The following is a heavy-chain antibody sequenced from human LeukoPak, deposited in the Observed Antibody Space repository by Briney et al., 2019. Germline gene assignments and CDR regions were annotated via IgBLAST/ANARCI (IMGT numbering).Heavy chain of an antibody. D-gene: IGHD1-1*01. Sequence: SETLSLTCTVSGGSISNYYWNWIRQPPGKGLEWIGYIYYTGNTNYNPSLKSRVTISVDTSKNQFSLKLSSVTAADTAVYYCARDRLQLQAWGQGTLVTVSS. CDR3: ARDRLQLQA. CDR2: IYYTGNT. V-gene: IGHV4-59*01. J-gene: IGHJ5*02. CDR1: GGSISNYY.